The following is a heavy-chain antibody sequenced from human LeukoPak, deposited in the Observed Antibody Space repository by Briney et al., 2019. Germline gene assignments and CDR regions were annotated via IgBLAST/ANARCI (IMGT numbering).Heavy chain of an antibody. CDR3: ARGHTIGELLCFDY. D-gene: IGHD3-10*01. CDR1: GGTFSRDA. V-gene: IGHV1-69*01. CDR2: IIPIFGTA. J-gene: IGHJ4*02. Sequence: SVKGSCKASGGTFSRDAINWVRQAPSQGLEWMGGIIPIFGTANYAQKFQGRVTITADESTSTAYMELSSLRSEDTAVYYCARGHTIGELLCFDYWGQGTLVTVSS.